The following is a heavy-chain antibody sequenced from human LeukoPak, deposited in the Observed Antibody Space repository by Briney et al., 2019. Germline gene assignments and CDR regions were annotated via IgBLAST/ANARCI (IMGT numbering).Heavy chain of an antibody. D-gene: IGHD5-18*01. CDR3: ARDPKGGFSYGWGAFDI. CDR1: GFTFSGYP. V-gene: IGHV3-30-3*01. Sequence: GGSLRLSCAASGFTFSGYPIHWVRQAPGKGLEWVAVISYDGSNKYYADSVKGRFIISRDNSKNTLYLQMNSLRAEDTAVYYCARDPKGGFSYGWGAFDIWGQGTMVTVSS. CDR2: ISYDGSNK. J-gene: IGHJ3*02.